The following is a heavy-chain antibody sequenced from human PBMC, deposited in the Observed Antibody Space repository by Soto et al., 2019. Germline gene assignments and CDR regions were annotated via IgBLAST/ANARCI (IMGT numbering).Heavy chain of an antibody. D-gene: IGHD3-10*01. J-gene: IGHJ5*02. CDR2: CNHSGSA. V-gene: IGHV4-34*02. CDR1: GGSFSGYY. Sequence: QVQLQQWGAGLLKSSETLSLTCAVYGGSFSGYYWSWIRQPPGEGLAWIGECNHSGSANYNPSLNSGVTRSIDTTKNQISLQVSSVTAADTDVYYFANGVPGYGSGSPQQTYNWFDPWGQGTQVTVSS. CDR3: ANGVPGYGSGSPQQTYNWFDP.